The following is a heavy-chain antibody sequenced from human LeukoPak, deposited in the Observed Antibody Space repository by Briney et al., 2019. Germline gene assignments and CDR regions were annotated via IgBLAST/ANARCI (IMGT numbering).Heavy chain of an antibody. V-gene: IGHV3-33*01. J-gene: IGHJ6*03. CDR3: ARVPGTTYYYYMDV. CDR1: GFTFSSYG. D-gene: IGHD1-1*01. Sequence: GGSLRLSCAASGFTFSSYGMHWVRQAPGKGLEWVAVIWYDGSNKYYADSVKGRFTISRDNAKNSLYLQMNSLRAEDTAVYYCARVPGTTYYYYMDVWGKGTTVTVSS. CDR2: IWYDGSNK.